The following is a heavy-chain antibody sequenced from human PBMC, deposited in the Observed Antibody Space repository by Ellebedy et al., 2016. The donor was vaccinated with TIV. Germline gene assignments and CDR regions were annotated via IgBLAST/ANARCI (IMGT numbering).Heavy chain of an antibody. V-gene: IGHV3-23*01. D-gene: IGHD4-23*01. CDR2: IGGGGTIT. CDR3: AKDYGGLDY. CDR1: GFTFSSYA. J-gene: IGHJ4*02. Sequence: GESLKIPCAASGFTFSSYALNWVRQAPGKGLDWVSFIGGGGTITYYADSVKGRFTISRDNSRNTLYLQMNNRRAEDTAVYYCAKDYGGLDYWGQGTLVTVSS.